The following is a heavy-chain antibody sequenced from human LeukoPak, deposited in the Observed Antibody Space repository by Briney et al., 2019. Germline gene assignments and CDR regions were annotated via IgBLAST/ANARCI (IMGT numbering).Heavy chain of an antibody. Sequence: PGGSLRLSCAASGFTFDDYAVHWVRQAPGKGLEWVSGISWNSGSIGYADSVKGRFTISRDNAKNSLYLQMNSLRAEDTALYYCAKDLGSSGWYFDYWGQGTLVTVSS. V-gene: IGHV3-9*01. CDR2: ISWNSGSI. J-gene: IGHJ4*02. CDR1: GFTFDDYA. D-gene: IGHD6-19*01. CDR3: AKDLGSSGWYFDY.